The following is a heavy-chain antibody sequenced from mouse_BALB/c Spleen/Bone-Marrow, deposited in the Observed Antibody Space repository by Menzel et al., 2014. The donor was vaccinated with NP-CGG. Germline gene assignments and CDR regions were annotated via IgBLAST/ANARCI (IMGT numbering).Heavy chain of an antibody. V-gene: IGHV5-6*01. CDR3: ARRRDGPYAKNY. CDR1: GFTFSSYG. Sequence: EVMLVESGGDLVKPGGSLKLSCAASGFTFSSYGMSWVRQAPDKRLEWVATINNGSSYTFYPDSVKGRFTISRDNAKNTLYLQMSSLKSEDTAMYYCARRRDGPYAKNYWGQGPSVTVSS. D-gene: IGHD2-3*01. J-gene: IGHJ4*01. CDR2: INNGSSYT.